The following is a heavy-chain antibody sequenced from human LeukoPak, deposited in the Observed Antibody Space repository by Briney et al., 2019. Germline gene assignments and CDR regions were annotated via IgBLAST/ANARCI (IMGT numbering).Heavy chain of an antibody. CDR1: GYTFTTYY. D-gene: IGHD2-15*01. Sequence: ASVKVSCKASGYTFTTYYMHWVRQAPGQGLEWMGIINPSGGITSYAQKFQGRVTMTRDTSTSTVYMELSSLRSEDTAVFYCARGLGYCSGDSCYGDYYGIDVWGQGTTVTVSS. CDR2: INPSGGIT. J-gene: IGHJ6*02. V-gene: IGHV1-46*01. CDR3: ARGLGYCSGDSCYGDYYGIDV.